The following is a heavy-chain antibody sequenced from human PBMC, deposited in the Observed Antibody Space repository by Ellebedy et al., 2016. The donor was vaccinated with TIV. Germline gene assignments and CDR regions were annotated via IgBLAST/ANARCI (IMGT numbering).Heavy chain of an antibody. V-gene: IGHV3-30*09. D-gene: IGHD1-26*01. Sequence: GGSLRLXCVVSGFSFKTYLLHSVRQAPGKGLEWVAGISYDGSFTYYADSVRGRFAISRDNSKNTLYLQINSLRTNDTSVYFCARDLVGSHYNHWGQGTLVIVSS. CDR2: ISYDGSFT. CDR3: ARDLVGSHYNH. J-gene: IGHJ4*02. CDR1: GFSFKTYL.